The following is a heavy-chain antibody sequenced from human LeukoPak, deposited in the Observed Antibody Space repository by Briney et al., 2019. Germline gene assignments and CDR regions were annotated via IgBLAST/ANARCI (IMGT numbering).Heavy chain of an antibody. J-gene: IGHJ4*02. D-gene: IGHD5-12*01. CDR2: IVASSGST. Sequence: GGSLRLSCAASGFSISNPAMSWVRQAPGKGLEWVSLIVASSGSTFYADSVKGRFTISRDSSKNTLYLQMNSLRAEDMATYYCAKGAYDYIEMGYFDYWGQGTLVTVSS. CDR3: AKGAYDYIEMGYFDY. CDR1: GFSISNPA. V-gene: IGHV3-23*01.